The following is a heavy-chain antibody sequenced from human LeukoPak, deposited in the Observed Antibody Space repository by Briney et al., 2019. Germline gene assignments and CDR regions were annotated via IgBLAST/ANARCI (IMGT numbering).Heavy chain of an antibody. CDR1: GGSFSGYY. Sequence: SETLSLTCAVYGGSFSGYYWSWIRQLPGKGLEWIGEINHSGSTNYNPSLKSRVTISVDTSKNQFSLKLSSVTAADTAVYYCARGVNIVVVTAIQGHYFDYWGQGTLVTVSS. J-gene: IGHJ4*02. CDR2: INHSGST. V-gene: IGHV4-34*01. CDR3: ARGVNIVVVTAIQGHYFDY. D-gene: IGHD2-21*02.